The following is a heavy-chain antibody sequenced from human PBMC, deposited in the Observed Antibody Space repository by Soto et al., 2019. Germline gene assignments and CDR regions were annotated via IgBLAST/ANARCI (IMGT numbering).Heavy chain of an antibody. Sequence: SETLSLTCTVSGGSISSYYWSWIRQPPGKGLEWIGYIYYSGSTNYNPSLKSRVTISVDTSKNQFSLKLSSVTAADTAVYYCARGVADYYGMDVWGQGTTVTISS. D-gene: IGHD2-15*01. CDR1: GGSISSYY. V-gene: IGHV4-59*01. CDR3: ARGVADYYGMDV. J-gene: IGHJ6*02. CDR2: IYYSGST.